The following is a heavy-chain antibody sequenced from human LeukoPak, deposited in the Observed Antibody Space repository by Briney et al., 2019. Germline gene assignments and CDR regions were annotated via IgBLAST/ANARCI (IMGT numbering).Heavy chain of an antibody. CDR1: GYSISSGYY. V-gene: IGHV4-38-2*02. D-gene: IGHD6-13*01. J-gene: IGHJ6*03. CDR3: AGSSSWPTFRYYYYYYMDV. Sequence: SETLSLTCTVSGYSISSGYYWGWIRQPPGKGLEWIGSIYHSGSTYYNPSLKSRVTISVAMSKNQFSLKLSSVTAADTAVYYCAGSSSWPTFRYYYYYYMDVWGKGTTVTISS. CDR2: IYHSGST.